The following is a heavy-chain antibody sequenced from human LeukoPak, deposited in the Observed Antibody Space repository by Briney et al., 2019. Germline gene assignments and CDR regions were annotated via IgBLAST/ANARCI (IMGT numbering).Heavy chain of an antibody. D-gene: IGHD3-22*01. Sequence: ASVKVSCKASGYTFTGYYMHWVRQAPGQGLEWMGWINPNSGGTNYAQKFQGRVTMTRDTSISTAYMELSRLRSDDTAVYYCARGTEEIVVVMGFEYWGQGTLVTVSP. CDR1: GYTFTGYY. CDR3: ARGTEEIVVVMGFEY. J-gene: IGHJ4*02. CDR2: INPNSGGT. V-gene: IGHV1-2*02.